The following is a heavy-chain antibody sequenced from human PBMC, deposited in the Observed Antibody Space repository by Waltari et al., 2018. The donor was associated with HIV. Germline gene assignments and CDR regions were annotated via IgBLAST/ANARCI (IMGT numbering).Heavy chain of an antibody. Sequence: QVQLVQSGAEVTKPGAPVTVSCKASCYTFTSYDLHWVRQATGHGSEWMGWMNPNSGNTGYPQKFQGRVTMTRNTSISTAYMELSSLRSEDTAVYYCARGRVQVRGAMYYFDYWGQGTLVTVSS. V-gene: IGHV1-8*01. J-gene: IGHJ4*02. CDR1: CYTFTSYD. CDR2: MNPNSGNT. D-gene: IGHD3-10*01. CDR3: ARGRVQVRGAMYYFDY.